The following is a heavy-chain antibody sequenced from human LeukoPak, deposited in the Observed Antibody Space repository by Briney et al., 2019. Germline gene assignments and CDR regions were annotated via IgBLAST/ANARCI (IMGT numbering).Heavy chain of an antibody. J-gene: IGHJ6*03. CDR3: AKVYCSGGSCYGTGNYYYMDV. CDR1: GFTFSTYG. V-gene: IGHV3-30*02. D-gene: IGHD2-15*01. CDR2: IRYDGDNK. Sequence: GTLRLSCAASGFTFSTYGMSWVRQAPGKGLEWVAFIRYDGDNKYYADSVKGRFTISRDNSKNTLYLQMNSLRVEDTAVYYCAKVYCSGGSCYGTGNYYYMDVWGKGTTVTISS.